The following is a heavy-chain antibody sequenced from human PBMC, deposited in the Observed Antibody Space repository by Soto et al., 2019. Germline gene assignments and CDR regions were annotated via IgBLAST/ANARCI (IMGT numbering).Heavy chain of an antibody. D-gene: IGHD2-2*01. CDR1: GGSVSSGSYY. CDR2: IYYSGST. J-gene: IGHJ4*02. Sequence: PSETLSLTCTVSGGSVSSGSYYWSWIRQLPGKGLEWIGYIYYSGSTNYNPSLKSRVTISVDTSKNQFSLKLSSVTAADTAVYYCASKEGYCSSTSCYEIDYWGQGTLVTVSS. CDR3: ASKEGYCSSTSCYEIDY. V-gene: IGHV4-61*01.